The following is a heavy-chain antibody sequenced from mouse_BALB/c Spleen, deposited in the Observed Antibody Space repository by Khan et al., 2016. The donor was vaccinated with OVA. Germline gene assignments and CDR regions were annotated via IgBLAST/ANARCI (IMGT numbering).Heavy chain of an antibody. CDR2: IHYGGNT. CDR1: GYSITSGYS. CDR3: ASAGRWFPY. J-gene: IGHJ3*01. V-gene: IGHV3-1*02. Sequence: EVKLEESGPDLVKPSQSLSLTCTVSGYSITSGYSWHWIRQFPGNKLEWMGYIHYGGNTNYNPSLKSRISITRDTSRNQFFLQFNSLTTEDTATYSCASAGRWFPYWGQGTLVTVSA.